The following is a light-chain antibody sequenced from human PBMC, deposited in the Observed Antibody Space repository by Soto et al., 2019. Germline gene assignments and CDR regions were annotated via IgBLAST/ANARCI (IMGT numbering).Light chain of an antibody. J-gene: IGKJ2*01. Sequence: DIQMTQSPSSLSAYLGDRVTIPCQASQAISRYLHWYHQRPGKAPILVIYDASTLEAGAPSRFSGGGSGTSCPLTISSLQPEDSGTYFCQQYNNLPYTFGQGTKLDIK. V-gene: IGKV1-33*01. CDR1: QAISRY. CDR2: DAS. CDR3: QQYNNLPYT.